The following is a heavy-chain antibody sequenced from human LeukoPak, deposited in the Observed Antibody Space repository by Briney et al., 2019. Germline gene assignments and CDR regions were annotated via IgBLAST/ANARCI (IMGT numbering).Heavy chain of an antibody. V-gene: IGHV4-59*01. CDR1: GGSNSIYY. J-gene: IGHJ6*03. D-gene: IGHD6-19*01. Sequence: SETLSLTCTVSGGSNSIYYWSWIRQPPGKALEWVGYMYYFWSTNYNHTLKSRVTISVDMSKKQFSLKMRSVNAADTAVYYCARASSIAVAGYDYYYMDVWGKGTTVTVSS. CDR3: ARASSIAVAGYDYYYMDV. CDR2: MYYFWST.